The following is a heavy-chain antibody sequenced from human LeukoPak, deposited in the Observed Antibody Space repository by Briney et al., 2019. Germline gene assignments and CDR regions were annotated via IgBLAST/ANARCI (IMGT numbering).Heavy chain of an antibody. CDR1: GFTFSDYY. CDR3: ARARSVGLMDV. V-gene: IGHV3-11*01. CDR2: ISSSGSTI. Sequence: GGSLRLSCAASGFTFSDYYMSWIRQATGKGLEWVSYISSSGSTIYYAGSVKGRFPISRDNAKTSLYLQMNSLRAEDTAVYYCARARSVGLMDVWGKGTTVTVSS. J-gene: IGHJ6*03.